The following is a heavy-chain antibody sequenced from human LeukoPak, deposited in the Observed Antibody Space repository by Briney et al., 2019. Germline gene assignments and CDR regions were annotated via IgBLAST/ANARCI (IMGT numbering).Heavy chain of an antibody. Sequence: ASVKVSCKASGYIFTSYGISWVRQAPGQGLKWIGWISAYNDNANYAQKLQGRVTMTTDTSTSTAYMELRSLRSDDTAVYYCAREIGSSGWYQGCFDYWGQGTLATVSS. D-gene: IGHD6-19*01. CDR2: ISAYNDNA. V-gene: IGHV1-18*01. CDR1: GYIFTSYG. J-gene: IGHJ4*02. CDR3: AREIGSSGWYQGCFDY.